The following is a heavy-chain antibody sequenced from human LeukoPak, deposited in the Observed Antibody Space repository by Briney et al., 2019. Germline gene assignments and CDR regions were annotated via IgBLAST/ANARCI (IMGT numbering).Heavy chain of an antibody. V-gene: IGHV1-18*01. CDR1: GYTFTSYG. CDR3: ARWVDSSGYYPGNYFDY. J-gene: IGHJ4*02. CDR2: ISAYNGNT. D-gene: IGHD3-22*01. Sequence: ASVKVSCNASGYTFTSYGISWVRQAPGQGLEWMGWISAYNGNTNYAQKLQGRVTMTTDTSTSTAYMELRSLRSDDTAVYYCARWVDSSGYYPGNYFDYWGQGTLVTVSS.